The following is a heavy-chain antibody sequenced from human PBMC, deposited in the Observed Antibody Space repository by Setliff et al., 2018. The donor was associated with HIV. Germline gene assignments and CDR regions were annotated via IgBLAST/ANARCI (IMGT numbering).Heavy chain of an antibody. V-gene: IGHV3-49*04. D-gene: IGHD6-13*01. CDR1: GFTFGDYA. CDR2: IRSKAYGGTT. Sequence: AGGSLRLSCAASGFTFGDYAMTWVRQAPGKGLEWVGFIRSKAYGGTTEYVASVKGRFTISRDDSKTIAYLQMNSLKSEDTAVYYCTRDLPGYSSTWYDYWGQGTLVTVSS. CDR3: TRDLPGYSSTWYDY. J-gene: IGHJ4*02.